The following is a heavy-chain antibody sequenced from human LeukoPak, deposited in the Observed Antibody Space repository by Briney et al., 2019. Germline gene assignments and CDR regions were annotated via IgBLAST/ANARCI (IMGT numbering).Heavy chain of an antibody. CDR3: AKEWGLTNYFDY. Sequence: GGSLRLSCAASGFTFSSYWMHWVRQAPGKGLEWVAVISYDGSNKYYADSVKGRFTISRDNSKNTLYLQMNSLRAEDTAVYYCAKEWGLTNYFDYWGQGTLVTVSS. V-gene: IGHV3-30*18. CDR1: GFTFSSYW. CDR2: ISYDGSNK. D-gene: IGHD3-3*01. J-gene: IGHJ4*02.